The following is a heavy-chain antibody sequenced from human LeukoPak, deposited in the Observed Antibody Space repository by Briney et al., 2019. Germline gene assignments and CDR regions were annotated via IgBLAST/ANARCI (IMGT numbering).Heavy chain of an antibody. CDR3: ARHTCSGGSCYDY. CDR2: IYSSGSA. CDR1: GGSISSYH. Sequence: SETLSLTCTVSGGSISSYHWSWIRQPPGKGLEWIGFIYSSGSANYNPSLKSRVTISVDTSKNQFSLKLSSVTAADTAVYYCARHTCSGGSCYDYWGQGALVTVSS. D-gene: IGHD2-15*01. V-gene: IGHV4-59*08. J-gene: IGHJ4*02.